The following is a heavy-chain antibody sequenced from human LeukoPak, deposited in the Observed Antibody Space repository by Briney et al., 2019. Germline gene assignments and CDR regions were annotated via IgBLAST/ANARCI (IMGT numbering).Heavy chain of an antibody. CDR2: INAGNGDT. V-gene: IGHV1-3*01. CDR3: ARGYCSSTSCQYYFDY. D-gene: IGHD2-2*01. Sequence: ASVKVSCKASGYTFTSYALHWVRQAPGQRVEWMGWINAGNGDTKYSQKFQGRVTITRDTSASTAYMELSSLRSEDTAVYHCARGYCSSTSCQYYFDYWGQGTPVTVSS. CDR1: GYTFTSYA. J-gene: IGHJ4*02.